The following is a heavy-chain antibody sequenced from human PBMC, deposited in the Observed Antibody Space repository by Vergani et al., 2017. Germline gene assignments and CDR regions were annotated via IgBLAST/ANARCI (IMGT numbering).Heavy chain of an antibody. Sequence: EVQLVESGGGLVQPGGSLRLSCAASGFTVSSNYMSLVRQAPGKGLEWVSVIYSGGSTYYADSVKGRFTISRDNSKNTLYLQMNSLRAEDTAVYYCARDSRVRGVSYYYYYMDVWGKGTTVTVSS. CDR3: ARDSRVRGVSYYYYYMDV. CDR1: GFTVSSNY. D-gene: IGHD3-10*01. CDR2: IYSGGST. V-gene: IGHV3-66*01. J-gene: IGHJ6*03.